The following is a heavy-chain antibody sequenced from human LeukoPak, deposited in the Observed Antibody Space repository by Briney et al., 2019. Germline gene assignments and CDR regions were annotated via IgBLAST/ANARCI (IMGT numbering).Heavy chain of an antibody. CDR2: LNSDGTNT. D-gene: IGHD5-12*01. J-gene: IGHJ2*01. CDR1: GFTFDDYA. Sequence: PGGSLRLSCAASGFTFDDYAMHWVRQAPGKGLEWVSRLNSDGTNTYHADSVKGRVTISRDNAKNTVYLEMNSLRAEDTAVYYCARGGLRNWYFDLWGRGTLVTVSS. CDR3: ARGGLRNWYFDL. V-gene: IGHV3-74*01.